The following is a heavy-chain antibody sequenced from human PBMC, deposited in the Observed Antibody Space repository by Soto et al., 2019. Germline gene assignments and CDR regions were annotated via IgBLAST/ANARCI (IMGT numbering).Heavy chain of an antibody. CDR2: IVVGSGNT. Sequence: ASVKVSCKASGFTFTSSAMQWVRQARGQRLEWIGWIVVGSGNTNYAQKFQERVTITRDMSTSTAYMELSSLRSEDTAVYYCAAALPFYDFWSGSYYMDVWGKGTTVTVSS. CDR1: GFTFTSSA. D-gene: IGHD3-3*01. CDR3: AAALPFYDFWSGSYYMDV. J-gene: IGHJ6*03. V-gene: IGHV1-58*02.